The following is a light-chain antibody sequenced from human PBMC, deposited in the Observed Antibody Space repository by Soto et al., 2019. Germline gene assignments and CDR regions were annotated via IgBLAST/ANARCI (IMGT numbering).Light chain of an antibody. V-gene: IGLV2-14*01. CDR1: STDVGGHSS. CDR3: SCYTDYRTVV. CDR2: DVN. Sequence: QSALTQPASVSGSPGQSIIVSCTGTSTDVGGHSSVSWYQHHPDKAPKLIIYDVNNRPSGVSHRFSGSKSGNTASLTISGLQAEDEADYYCSCYTDYRTVVFGGGTKLTVL. J-gene: IGLJ2*01.